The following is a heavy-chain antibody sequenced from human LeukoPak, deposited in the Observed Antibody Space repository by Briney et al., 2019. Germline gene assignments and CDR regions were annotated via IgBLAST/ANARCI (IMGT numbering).Heavy chain of an antibody. D-gene: IGHD3-22*01. V-gene: IGHV3-23*01. CDR3: AKSSGYYYDSSGYYYDY. Sequence: GGSLRLSCAASGFTFSSYAMSWVRQAPGKGLEWVSAISGSGGSTYYADSVKGRFTISRDNSKNTLYLQMNSLRAEDTAEYYCAKSSGYYYDSSGYYYDYWGQGTLVTVSS. J-gene: IGHJ4*02. CDR2: ISGSGGST. CDR1: GFTFSSYA.